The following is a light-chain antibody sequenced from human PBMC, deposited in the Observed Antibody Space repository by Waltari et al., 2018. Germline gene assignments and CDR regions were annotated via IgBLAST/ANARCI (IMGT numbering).Light chain of an antibody. CDR2: AAS. Sequence: DIQITQSPSSLSASVGDRVNITCRSSRTISTFLQWYQQKPGKAPKLLIYAASSLQSGVPTRFSGSGIGTDFTLTISYLQPEDFATYYCQQSYRTPLTFGGGTKVELK. V-gene: IGKV1-39*01. CDR1: RTISTF. CDR3: QQSYRTPLT. J-gene: IGKJ4*01.